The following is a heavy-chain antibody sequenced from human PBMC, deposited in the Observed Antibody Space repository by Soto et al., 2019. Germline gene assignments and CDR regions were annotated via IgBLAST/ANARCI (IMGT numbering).Heavy chain of an antibody. Sequence: VASVKVSCKASGYIFTTFAMHWVRQAPGQRLEWMGWINVGNGDTKYSQKFQGRVTFTRDTSASTAYMELSRLRSEDTAVYYCARNWNQFDYWGQGTLVTVSS. J-gene: IGHJ4*02. D-gene: IGHD1-1*01. CDR2: INVGNGDT. V-gene: IGHV1-3*01. CDR1: GYIFTTFA. CDR3: ARNWNQFDY.